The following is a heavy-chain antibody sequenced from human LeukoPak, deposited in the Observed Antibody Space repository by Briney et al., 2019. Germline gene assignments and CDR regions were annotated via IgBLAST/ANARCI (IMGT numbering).Heavy chain of an antibody. D-gene: IGHD1-26*01. V-gene: IGHV3-66*01. CDR3: ARDLVGATSDF. J-gene: IGHJ4*02. Sequence: GGSLRLSCAASGFTFSDYYMSWVRQAPGKGLEWVSVIYSGGSTYYADSVKGRFTISRDNSKNTLYLQMNSLRAEDTAVYYCARDLVGATSDFWGQGTLVTVSS. CDR2: IYSGGST. CDR1: GFTFSDYY.